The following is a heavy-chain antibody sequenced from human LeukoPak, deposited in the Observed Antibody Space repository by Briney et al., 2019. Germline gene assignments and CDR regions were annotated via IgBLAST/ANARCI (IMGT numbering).Heavy chain of an antibody. CDR3: ARGPAVADEYYLDY. Sequence: GGSLRLSCAASGFTFSSYSMNWVRQAPGKGLEWVSSISSSSSYIYYADSVKGRFTISRDNAKNSLYLQMNSLRAEDTAVYYCARGPAVADEYYLDYWGQGTLVTVSS. J-gene: IGHJ4*02. CDR1: GFTFSSYS. CDR2: ISSSSSYI. V-gene: IGHV3-21*01. D-gene: IGHD6-19*01.